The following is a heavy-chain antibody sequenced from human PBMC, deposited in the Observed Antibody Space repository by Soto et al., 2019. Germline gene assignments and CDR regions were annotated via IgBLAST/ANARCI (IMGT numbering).Heavy chain of an antibody. Sequence: EVQLVESGGGLVQPGGSLRLSCVASGFTFSSYWMSWVRQAPGKGLEWVANIKQDGSEKYYVDSVKGRFTISRDNAKNSLYLQMNSLRAEDTAVYYCARLEESWFDPWGQGTLVTVSS. V-gene: IGHV3-7*03. CDR2: IKQDGSEK. J-gene: IGHJ5*02. CDR3: ARLEESWFDP. CDR1: GFTFSSYW. D-gene: IGHD3-3*01.